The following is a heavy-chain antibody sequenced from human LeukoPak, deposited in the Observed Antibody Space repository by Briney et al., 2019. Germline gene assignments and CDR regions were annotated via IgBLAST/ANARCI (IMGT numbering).Heavy chain of an antibody. CDR3: ARDDGWLLLH. J-gene: IGHJ4*02. Sequence: GGSLRLSCAASGFTFSTYWMSWVRQAPGKGLEWVANIKQDESEKYYVDSVKGRFTISRDNSKNTLYLQMNSLRADDTAVYYCARDDGWLLLHWGQGTLVTVSS. CDR1: GFTFSTYW. CDR2: IKQDESEK. D-gene: IGHD3-22*01. V-gene: IGHV3-7*01.